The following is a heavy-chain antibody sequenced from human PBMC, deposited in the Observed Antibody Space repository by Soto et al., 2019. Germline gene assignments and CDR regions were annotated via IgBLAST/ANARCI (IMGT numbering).Heavy chain of an antibody. V-gene: IGHV3-7*02. J-gene: IGHJ4*02. D-gene: IGHD6-13*01. Sequence: GGSLRLSCAASGFTFSSYWMSWVRQAPGKGMEWVANIKQDASEKYYVDSVKGRFTISRDNAKNSLYLQMNSLRAEDTAVYYCARGVAAAGKERYYFDYWGQGTLVTVSS. CDR3: ARGVAAAGKERYYFDY. CDR2: IKQDASEK. CDR1: GFTFSSYW.